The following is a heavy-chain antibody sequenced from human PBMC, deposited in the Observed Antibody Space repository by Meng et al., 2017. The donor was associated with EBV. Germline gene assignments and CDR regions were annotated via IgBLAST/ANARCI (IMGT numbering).Heavy chain of an antibody. Sequence: QGRLVQSGAEGKEPGASVKVSCKASGYTFTSYAMHWVRQAPGQRLEWMGWINAGNGNTKYSQKFQGRVTITRDTSASTAYMELSSLRSEDTAVYYCARRGGVADWFDPWGQGTLVTVSS. CDR3: ARRGGVADWFDP. CDR2: INAGNGNT. V-gene: IGHV1-3*01. J-gene: IGHJ5*02. CDR1: GYTFTSYA. D-gene: IGHD2-15*01.